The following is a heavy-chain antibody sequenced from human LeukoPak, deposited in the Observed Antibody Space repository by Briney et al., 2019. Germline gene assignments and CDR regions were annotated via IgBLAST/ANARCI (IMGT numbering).Heavy chain of an antibody. CDR3: ARGSYRYTNDY. CDR1: GYTFTSYS. CDR2: ISAYNGNT. D-gene: IGHD3-16*02. V-gene: IGHV1-18*01. J-gene: IGHJ4*02. Sequence: ASVKVSCKASGYTFTSYSISWVRQAPGQGLEWMGWISAYNGNTNYAQKLQGRVTITRDTSASTAYMELSSLRSEDTAVYYCARGSYRYTNDYWGQGTLVTVSS.